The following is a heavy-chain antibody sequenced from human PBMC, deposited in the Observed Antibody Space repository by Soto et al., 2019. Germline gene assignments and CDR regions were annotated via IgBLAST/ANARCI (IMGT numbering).Heavy chain of an antibody. CDR1: GFPFSSYA. J-gene: IGHJ4*02. CDR2: ISGSGGST. V-gene: IGHV3-23*01. CDR3: ARDRLARGIPVAGRIDY. D-gene: IGHD6-19*01. Sequence: PGGSLRLSCAASGFPFSSYAMSWVRQAPGKGLEWVSAISGSGGSTYYADSVKGRFTISRDDADNSLYLQMNSLRVEDTAVYYCARDRLARGIPVAGRIDYWGQGALVTVSS.